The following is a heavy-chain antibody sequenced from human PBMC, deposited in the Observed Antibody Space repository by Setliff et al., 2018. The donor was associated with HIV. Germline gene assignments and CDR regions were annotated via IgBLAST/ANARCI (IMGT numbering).Heavy chain of an antibody. CDR2: ISIGSGGAI. CDR3: ARDYLYYNLYNGSPVYGMDV. V-gene: IGHV3-48*03. CDR1: GFAFSSHQ. D-gene: IGHD3-3*01. J-gene: IGHJ6*02. Sequence: GESLKISCAASGFAFSSHQMSWVRQAPGRGLEWVSSISIGSGGAIDYADSVQGRFTISRDNSKNSLYLQMNSLRVEDTAVYYCARDYLYYNLYNGSPVYGMDVWGQGTTVTVSS.